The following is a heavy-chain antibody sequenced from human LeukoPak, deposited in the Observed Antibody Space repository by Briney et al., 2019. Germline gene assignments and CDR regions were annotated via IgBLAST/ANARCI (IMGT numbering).Heavy chain of an antibody. D-gene: IGHD3-3*01. Sequence: PSETLSLTCTVSGGSISSSNYYWGWIRQPPGTGLEWIGSFYYSESTYYNPSLKSRVTISVDTSKNQFSLKLSSVTAADTAVYYCARHPGRSGYSNWYFDLWGRGTLVTVSS. CDR3: ARHPGRSGYSNWYFDL. J-gene: IGHJ2*01. V-gene: IGHV4-39*01. CDR2: FYYSEST. CDR1: GGSISSSNYY.